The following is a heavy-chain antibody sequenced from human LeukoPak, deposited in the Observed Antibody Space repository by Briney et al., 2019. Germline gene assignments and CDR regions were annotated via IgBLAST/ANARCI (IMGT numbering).Heavy chain of an antibody. Sequence: SETLSLTCTVYGGSISSYYWSWIRQPPGKGLEWIGYIYYSGSTNYNPSLKSRVTISVDTSKNQFSLKLSSVTAADTAVYYCARAGRAVAGTDFDYWGQGTLVTVSS. V-gene: IGHV4-59*01. CDR1: GGSISSYY. CDR3: ARAGRAVAGTDFDY. J-gene: IGHJ4*02. CDR2: IYYSGST. D-gene: IGHD6-19*01.